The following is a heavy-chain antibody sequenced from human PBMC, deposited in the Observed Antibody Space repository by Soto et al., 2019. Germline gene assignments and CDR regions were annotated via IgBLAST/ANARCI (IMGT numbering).Heavy chain of an antibody. J-gene: IGHJ3*02. D-gene: IGHD3-22*01. CDR1: GFTFSSYW. CDR3: ARDPPYYDSSGYPVPGGAFDI. Sequence: GGSLRLSCAASGFTFSSYWMHWVRQAPGKGLVWVSRISSDGGSTSYADFVKGRFTISRDNAKNTLYLQVNSLRAEDTAVYYCARDPPYYDSSGYPVPGGAFDIWGQGTTVTVSS. V-gene: IGHV3-74*01. CDR2: ISSDGGST.